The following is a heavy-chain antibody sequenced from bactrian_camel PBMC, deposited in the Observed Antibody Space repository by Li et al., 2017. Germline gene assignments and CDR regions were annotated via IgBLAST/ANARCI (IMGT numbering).Heavy chain of an antibody. CDR2: LTIDGTT. D-gene: IGHD5*01. V-gene: IGHV3S53*01. CDR1: GLWSC. J-gene: IGHJ4*01. CDR3: ATGVYSANVLSPSEYDT. Sequence: HVQLVESGGGSVQAGGSLRLSCAASGLWSCMAWFRQAPGKERERVAQLTIDGTTTYADSVIDRFIISKDSEKLTLCLQMNNLQPEDTAMYYCATGVYSANVLSPSEYDTWGQGTQVTVS.